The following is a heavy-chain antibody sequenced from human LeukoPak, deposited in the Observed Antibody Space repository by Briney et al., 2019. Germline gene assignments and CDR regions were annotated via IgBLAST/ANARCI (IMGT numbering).Heavy chain of an antibody. J-gene: IGHJ4*02. CDR3: AKDYPYYYDSSGYYSGY. V-gene: IGHV3-23*01. CDR2: ISGSGGST. Sequence: GGSLRLSCAASGFTFSSYAMSWVRQAPGKGLEWVSAISGSGGSTYYADSVKGRFTISRDHSKNTLYLQMNSLRAEDTAVYYCAKDYPYYYDSSGYYSGYWGQGTLVTVSS. CDR1: GFTFSSYA. D-gene: IGHD3-22*01.